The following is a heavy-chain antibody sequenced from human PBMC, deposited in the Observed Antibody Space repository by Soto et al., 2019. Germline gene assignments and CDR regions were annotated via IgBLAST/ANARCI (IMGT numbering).Heavy chain of an antibody. J-gene: IGHJ6*02. CDR2: MNPKSGHT. V-gene: IGHV1-8*01. CDR3: ARTDGDLDV. D-gene: IGHD4-17*01. CDR1: GYTFSSYD. Sequence: QVQLVQSGAEVKKPGASVKVSCKASGYTFSSYDNNWVRQATGQGLEWMGWMNPKSGHTGSAQKFQGRVTMTRDTSISTAYMELSSLRSEDTAIYYCARTDGDLDVWGQGTTVTVSS.